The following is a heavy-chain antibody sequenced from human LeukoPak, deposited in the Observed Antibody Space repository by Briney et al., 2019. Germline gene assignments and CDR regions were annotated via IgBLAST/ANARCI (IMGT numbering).Heavy chain of an antibody. CDR1: GFTFSSYA. CDR2: ISYDGSNK. D-gene: IGHD5-24*01. Sequence: GGSLRLSCAASGFTFSSYAMHWVRQAPGKGLEWVAVISYDGSNKYYADSVKGRFTISRDNSKNTLCLQMNSLRAEDTAVYYCARDKTHGYNYPYYFDYWGQGTLVTVSS. J-gene: IGHJ4*02. V-gene: IGHV3-30*01. CDR3: ARDKTHGYNYPYYFDY.